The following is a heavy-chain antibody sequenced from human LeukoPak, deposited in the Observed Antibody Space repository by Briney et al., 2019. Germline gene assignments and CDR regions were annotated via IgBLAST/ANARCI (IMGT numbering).Heavy chain of an antibody. CDR1: GLTFSSYA. CDR3: AGDFWSGYYRINAFDI. V-gene: IGHV3-23*01. Sequence: GGSLRLSCAASGLTFSSYAMSWVRPAPGKGLDWVSAISVCGGGTYYADSVKGRFTISRDNSKNTLYLQMNSLRAEDTAVYYCAGDFWSGYYRINAFDIWGQGTMVTVSS. D-gene: IGHD3-3*01. CDR2: ISVCGGGT. J-gene: IGHJ3*02.